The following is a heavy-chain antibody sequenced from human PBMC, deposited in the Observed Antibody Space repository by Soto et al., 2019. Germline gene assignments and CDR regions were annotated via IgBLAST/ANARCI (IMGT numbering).Heavy chain of an antibody. D-gene: IGHD6-19*01. Sequence: GESLKISCKGYGYIFSSYWIGWVRQMPGKGLAWMGIIYPGDSDTRYSPSFQGQVTISADKSISTAYLQWSSLKASDTAMYYCARETGYRSGWHYGMDVWGQGTTVTVSS. CDR3: ARETGYRSGWHYGMDV. CDR1: GYIFSSYW. J-gene: IGHJ6*02. CDR2: IYPGDSDT. V-gene: IGHV5-51*01.